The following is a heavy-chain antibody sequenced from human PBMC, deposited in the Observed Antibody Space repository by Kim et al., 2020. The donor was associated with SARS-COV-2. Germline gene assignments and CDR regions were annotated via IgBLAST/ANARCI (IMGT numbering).Heavy chain of an antibody. V-gene: IGHV1-69*01. J-gene: IGHJ4*02. D-gene: IGHD3-10*01. CDR3: ARDISQYYGSGGYYKWFDY. Sequence: GRVTITADESTSTAYMELSSLRSEDTAVYYCARDISQYYGSGGYYKWFDYWGQGTLVTVSS.